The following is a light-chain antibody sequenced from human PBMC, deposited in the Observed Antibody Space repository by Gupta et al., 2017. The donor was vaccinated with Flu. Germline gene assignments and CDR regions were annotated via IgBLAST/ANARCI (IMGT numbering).Light chain of an antibody. CDR3: QYCSKSPQ. CDR2: DAS. CDR1: QSVSSY. Sequence: EIVLSQSPPTLSLSPGETATRSCRASQSVSSYSACYQQKPGQAPRLLIYDASHRANGIPHRFSGSGCGTDFTLTTSILETEDFAVYYWQYCSKSPQFGQGTRLEIK. V-gene: IGKV3-11*01. J-gene: IGKJ5*01.